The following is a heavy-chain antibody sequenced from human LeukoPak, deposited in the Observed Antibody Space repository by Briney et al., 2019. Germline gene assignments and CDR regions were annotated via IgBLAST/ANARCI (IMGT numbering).Heavy chain of an antibody. J-gene: IGHJ3*02. CDR3: AKAPYPNDPFDM. CDR2: ISAALGTT. V-gene: IGHV3-23*01. Sequence: GGSLRLSCAASGFSFSNYAMSWVRQAPGQGLEWVSTISAALGTTYYADSVKGRFVISRDNSNNTLYLQMNSLGVADTAIYYCAKAPYPNDPFDMWGQGTLVTVSS. CDR1: GFSFSNYA.